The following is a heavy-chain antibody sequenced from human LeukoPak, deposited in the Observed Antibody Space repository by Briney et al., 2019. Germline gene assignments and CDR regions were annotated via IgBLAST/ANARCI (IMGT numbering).Heavy chain of an antibody. D-gene: IGHD3-3*01. Sequence: SVKVSCKASGGTFSSYAISWVRQAPGQGLEWMRGIIPIFGTANYTQKFQGRVTITADESTSTAYMELSSLRSEDTAVYYCARGNTIFGVVISHFDYWGQGTLVTVSS. J-gene: IGHJ4*02. CDR2: IIPIFGTA. CDR3: ARGNTIFGVVISHFDY. V-gene: IGHV1-69*13. CDR1: GGTFSSYA.